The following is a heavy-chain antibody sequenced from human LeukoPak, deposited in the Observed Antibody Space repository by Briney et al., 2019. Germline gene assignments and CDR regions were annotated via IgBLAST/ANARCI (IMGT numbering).Heavy chain of an antibody. CDR1: GYIFISYG. Sequence: AASVKVSCKASGYIFISYGISWVRQAPGQGLEWMGWISGYSGNTNCAQKLQGRVTMATDTSTSTAYMELRSLRSDDTAVYYCARDYYGSARNFDYWGQGTLVTVSS. CDR2: ISGYSGNT. D-gene: IGHD3-10*01. CDR3: ARDYYGSARNFDY. V-gene: IGHV1-18*01. J-gene: IGHJ4*02.